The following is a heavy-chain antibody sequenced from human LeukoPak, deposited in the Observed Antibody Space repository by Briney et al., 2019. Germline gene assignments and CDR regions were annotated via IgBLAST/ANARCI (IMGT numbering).Heavy chain of an antibody. CDR3: ARATGSLFFDY. D-gene: IGHD1-1*01. Sequence: PGGSLRLSCAASGFTFSSYNMNWVRQAPGKGLELISYISSSSNNIYYADSVKGRFTISRDNAKNSLYLQMNSLRAEDTAVYYCARATGSLFFDYWGQGTLVTVSS. V-gene: IGHV3-48*04. CDR1: GFTFSSYN. CDR2: ISSSSNNI. J-gene: IGHJ4*02.